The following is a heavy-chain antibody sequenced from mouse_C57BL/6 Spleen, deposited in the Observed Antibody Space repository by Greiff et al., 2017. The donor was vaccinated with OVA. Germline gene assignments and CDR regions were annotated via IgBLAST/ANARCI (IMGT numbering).Heavy chain of an antibody. Sequence: EVKLMESGGGLVKPGGSLKLSCAASGFTFSDYGMHWVRQAPEKGLEWVAYISSGSSTIYYADTVKGRFTISRDNAKNTLFLQMTSLRSEDTAMYYCARLRMVRSFMDDWGQGTSVTVSS. V-gene: IGHV5-17*01. CDR3: ARLRMVRSFMDD. CDR1: GFTFSDYG. J-gene: IGHJ4*01. D-gene: IGHD2-3*01. CDR2: ISSGSSTI.